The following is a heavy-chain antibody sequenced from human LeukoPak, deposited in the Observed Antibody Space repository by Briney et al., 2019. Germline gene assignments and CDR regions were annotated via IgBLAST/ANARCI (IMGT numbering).Heavy chain of an antibody. J-gene: IGHJ4*02. Sequence: ASVKVSCKASGGTFSSYAISWVRQAPGQGLEWMGWISAYNGKTNYAQKFQGRVTMTTDTSTNTAYMELRTLRSDDTAVYYCARDGPDYGDYINFDYWGQGTLVAVSS. CDR3: ARDGPDYGDYINFDY. CDR2: ISAYNGKT. CDR1: GGTFSSYA. V-gene: IGHV1-18*01. D-gene: IGHD4-17*01.